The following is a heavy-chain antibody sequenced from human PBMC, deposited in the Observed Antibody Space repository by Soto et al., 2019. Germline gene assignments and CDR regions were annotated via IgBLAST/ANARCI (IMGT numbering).Heavy chain of an antibody. J-gene: IGHJ4*02. CDR1: GFTFSSYA. CDR2: ISYDGSNK. CDR3: ARDRRDYDILTGYDY. D-gene: IGHD3-9*01. Sequence: GGSLRLSCAASGFTFSSYAMHWVRQAPGKGLEWVAVISYDGSNKYYADSVKGRFTISRDNSKNTLYLQMNSLRAEDTAVYYCARDRRDYDILTGYDYWGQGTLVTVSS. V-gene: IGHV3-30-3*01.